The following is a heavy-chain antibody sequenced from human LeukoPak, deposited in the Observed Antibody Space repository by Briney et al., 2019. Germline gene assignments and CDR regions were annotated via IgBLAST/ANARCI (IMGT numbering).Heavy chain of an antibody. CDR3: ARGFCSSTNCYQGPFDF. J-gene: IGHJ4*02. V-gene: IGHV3-15*01. Sequence: GSLRLSCAASGFTFSSAWMTWVRQAPGKGLEWVGHIKNKTNGETTDYAAPVKGRFIISRDDSKNTLYLQMNSLRTEDTAVYYCARGFCSSTNCYQGPFDFWGQGTLVTVSS. CDR2: IKNKTNGETT. CDR1: GFTFSSAW. D-gene: IGHD2-2*01.